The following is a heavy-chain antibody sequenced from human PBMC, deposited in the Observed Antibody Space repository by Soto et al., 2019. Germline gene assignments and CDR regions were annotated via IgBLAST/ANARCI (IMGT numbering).Heavy chain of an antibody. D-gene: IGHD1-7*01. Sequence: GGSLRLSCAASGFTFNRYGMSWVRQAPGKGLEWVSAISGSGDSTYYADSVKGRFTISRDSSNNTLYLQMNNLRADDTALYFCVKLRLELLYLDSWGLGALVTVSS. CDR2: ISGSGDST. CDR1: GFTFNRYG. CDR3: VKLRLELLYLDS. J-gene: IGHJ4*02. V-gene: IGHV3-23*01.